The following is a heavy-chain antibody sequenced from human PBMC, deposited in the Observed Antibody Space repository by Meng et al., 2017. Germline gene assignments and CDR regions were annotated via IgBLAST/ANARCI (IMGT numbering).Heavy chain of an antibody. J-gene: IGHJ4*02. CDR2: INAGNGNT. CDR3: ARTPVDTAMGTGFDY. Sequence: ASVKVSCKASGYTFTSYAMHWVRQAPGQRLEWMGWINAGNGNTKYSQKFQGRVTITRDTFASTAYMELSSLRSEDTAVYYCARTPVDTAMGTGFDYWGQGTLVTVSS. D-gene: IGHD5-18*01. V-gene: IGHV1-3*01. CDR1: GYTFTSYA.